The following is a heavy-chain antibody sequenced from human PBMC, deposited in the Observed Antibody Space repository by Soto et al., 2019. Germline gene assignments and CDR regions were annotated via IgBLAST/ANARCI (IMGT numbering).Heavy chain of an antibody. CDR1: GGSISSSSYH. CDR2: IYYSGST. Sequence: SETLSLTCTVSGGSISSSSYHWGWIRQPPGKGLEWIGTIYYSGSTYYNPSLRSRVTISVDTSKNQFSLKLSSVIAADTAVYFCARRSGKFDSCGQGTLVTVSS. V-gene: IGHV4-39*01. J-gene: IGHJ4*02. D-gene: IGHD6-13*01. CDR3: ARRSGKFDS.